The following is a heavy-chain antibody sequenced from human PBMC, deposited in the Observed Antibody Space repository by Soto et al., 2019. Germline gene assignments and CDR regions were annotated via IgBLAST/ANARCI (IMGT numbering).Heavy chain of an antibody. CDR3: SKNGTTWFAS. CDR2: ISVFNGYA. V-gene: IGHV1-18*01. Sequence: HVQLVQSGPELKKPGASVKVSCKTSGYSFHNSGISWVRQAPGQGLEWMGWISVFNGYAHSAQKFQGRVIMTADTFTSTAYMELRGLRSDDTAMYYCSKNGTTWFASWGQGTPVTVSS. CDR1: GYSFHNSG. D-gene: IGHD1-1*01. J-gene: IGHJ5*01.